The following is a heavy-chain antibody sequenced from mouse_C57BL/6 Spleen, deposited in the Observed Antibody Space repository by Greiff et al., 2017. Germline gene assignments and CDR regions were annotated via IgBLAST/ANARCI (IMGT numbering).Heavy chain of an antibody. V-gene: IGHV1-80*01. Sequence: LMESGASVKISCKASGYAFSSYWMNWVKQRPGKGLEWIGQIYPGDGDTNYNGKFKGKATLTADKSSSTAYMQLSSLTSEDSAVYFCARSYSNYYFDYWGQGTTLTVSS. J-gene: IGHJ2*01. CDR3: ARSYSNYYFDY. CDR2: IYPGDGDT. CDR1: GYAFSSYW. D-gene: IGHD2-5*01.